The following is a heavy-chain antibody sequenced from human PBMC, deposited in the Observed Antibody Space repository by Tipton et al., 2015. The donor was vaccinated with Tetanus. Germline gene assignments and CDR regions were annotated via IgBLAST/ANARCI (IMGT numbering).Heavy chain of an antibody. V-gene: IGHV1-18*01. CDR2: ISAYNGKT. CDR1: GYNFVNFG. Sequence: QLVQSGAEVKEPGASVKVSCKASGYNFVNFGISWVRQAPGQGLEWMGWISAYNGKTKYAQRLQGRVTMTTDRSASTAYMDLRRLRSDDTAVYYCARKLLEGIGAFDIWGQGTMVTVSP. CDR3: ARKLLEGIGAFDI. J-gene: IGHJ3*02. D-gene: IGHD3-3*01.